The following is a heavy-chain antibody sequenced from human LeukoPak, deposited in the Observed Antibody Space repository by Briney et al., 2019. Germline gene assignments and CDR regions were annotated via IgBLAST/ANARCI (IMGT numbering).Heavy chain of an antibody. CDR1: GYTFTSYG. D-gene: IGHD6-13*01. V-gene: IGHV1-18*01. Sequence: ASVKVSCKASGYTFTSYGISWVRQAPGQGLEWMGWISAYNGNTNCAQKLQGRVTMTTDTSTSTAYMELRSLRSDDTAVYYCAREASWSSSWYTGSSYYFDYWGQGTLVTVSS. CDR2: ISAYNGNT. CDR3: AREASWSSSWYTGSSYYFDY. J-gene: IGHJ4*02.